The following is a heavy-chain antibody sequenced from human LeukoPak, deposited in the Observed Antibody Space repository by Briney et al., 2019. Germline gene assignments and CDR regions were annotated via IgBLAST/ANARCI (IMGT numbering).Heavy chain of an antibody. V-gene: IGHV3-23*01. CDR1: GITLSNYG. J-gene: IGHJ4*02. D-gene: IGHD3-22*01. CDR3: AKRGVVIRVILVGFHKEAYYFDS. CDR2: ISDTGGRT. Sequence: GGSLRLSCAVSGITLSNYGMTWVRQAPGKGLEWVAGISDTGGRTNYTDSVKGRFTISRGNPKNTLYLQMNSLRAEVTAVYFCAKRGVVIRVILVGFHKEAYYFDSWGQGALVTVSS.